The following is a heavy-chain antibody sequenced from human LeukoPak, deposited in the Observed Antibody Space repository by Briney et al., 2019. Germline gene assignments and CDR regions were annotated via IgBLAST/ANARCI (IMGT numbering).Heavy chain of an antibody. V-gene: IGHV4-30-2*01. J-gene: IGHJ2*01. CDR3: ASRMPCGGDCYSSEYYWYFDL. CDR1: GGSISSGGYS. CDR2: IYHSGRT. Sequence: PSQTLSLTCAVSGGSISSGGYSWSWIRQPQGKGLEWIGYIYHSGRTYYNPSLKSRVTISVDRSKNQFSLKLSSVTAADTAVYYCASRMPCGGDCYSSEYYWYFDLWGRGTLVTVSS. D-gene: IGHD2-21*02.